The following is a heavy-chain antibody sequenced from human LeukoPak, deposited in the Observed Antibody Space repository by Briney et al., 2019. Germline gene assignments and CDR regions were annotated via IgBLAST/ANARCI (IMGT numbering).Heavy chain of an antibody. Sequence: PGGSLRLSCAASGFTFSSYAMHWVRQAPGKGLEWVAVISYDGRNKYYADSVKGRFTISRDNSKNTLYLQMNSLRAEDTAVYYCARVVKDIVVVVAATYYYYYMDVWGKGTTVTVSS. D-gene: IGHD2-15*01. J-gene: IGHJ6*03. V-gene: IGHV3-30-3*01. CDR3: ARVVKDIVVVVAATYYYYYMDV. CDR1: GFTFSSYA. CDR2: ISYDGRNK.